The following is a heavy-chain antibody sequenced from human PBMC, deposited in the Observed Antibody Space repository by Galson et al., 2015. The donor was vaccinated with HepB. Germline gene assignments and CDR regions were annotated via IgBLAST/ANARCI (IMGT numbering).Heavy chain of an antibody. V-gene: IGHV3-23*01. CDR3: AKFGTQRSWFGEHNHFDY. Sequence: SLRLSCAASGFTFSSYAMSWVRQAPGKGLEWVSAISGSGGSTYYADSVKGRFTISRDNSKNTLYLQMNSLRAEDTAVYYCAKFGTQRSWFGEHNHFDYWGQGTLVTVSS. D-gene: IGHD3-10*01. CDR1: GFTFSSYA. CDR2: ISGSGGST. J-gene: IGHJ4*02.